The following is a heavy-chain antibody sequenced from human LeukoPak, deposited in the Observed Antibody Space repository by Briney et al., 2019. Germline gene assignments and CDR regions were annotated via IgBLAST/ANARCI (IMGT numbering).Heavy chain of an antibody. CDR2: IYYNGST. J-gene: IGHJ4*02. CDR1: GGSISSSSYY. D-gene: IGHD5-18*01. V-gene: IGHV4-39*01. CDR3: ARQAGGFKIRYNSGVDY. Sequence: SETLSLTCTVSGGSISSSSYYWGWIRQPPGKGLEWIGSIYYNGSTYYNPSLESRVTISIDTSKNLFSLKLNSVTAADTAVYYCARQAGGFKIRYNSGVDYWGQGTLVTVSS.